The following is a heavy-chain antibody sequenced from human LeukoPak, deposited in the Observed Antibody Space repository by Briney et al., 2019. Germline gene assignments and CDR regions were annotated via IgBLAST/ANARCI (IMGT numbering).Heavy chain of an antibody. Sequence: SETLSLTCTVSGGSISSGDYYWSWIRQPPGKGLEWIGYIYYRGSTYYNPSLESRVTISVDTSKNQFSLKLRSVTAADTAVYYCAREESYDSSGYYLNWFDPWGQGTLVTVSS. CDR3: AREESYDSSGYYLNWFDP. CDR1: GGSISSGDYY. V-gene: IGHV4-30-4*01. J-gene: IGHJ5*02. D-gene: IGHD3-22*01. CDR2: IYYRGST.